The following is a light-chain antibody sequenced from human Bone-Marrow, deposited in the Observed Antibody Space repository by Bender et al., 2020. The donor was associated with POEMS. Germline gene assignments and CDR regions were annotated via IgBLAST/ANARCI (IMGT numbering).Light chain of an antibody. CDR1: AFPKQY. V-gene: IGLV3-1*01. CDR3: QAWDINTAGV. CDR2: LDN. J-gene: IGLJ2*01. Sequence: SYELTQPPSVSVSPGQTARITCSGDAFPKQYAHWYQQKPGQSPVLVIHLDNKRPSGIPERFSGSSSGNTATLTISGTQAMDEGVYYCQAWDINTAGVFGGGTKLTVL.